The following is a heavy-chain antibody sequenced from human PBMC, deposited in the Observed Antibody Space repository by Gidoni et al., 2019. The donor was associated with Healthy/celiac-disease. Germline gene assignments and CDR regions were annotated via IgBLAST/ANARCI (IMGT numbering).Heavy chain of an antibody. Sequence: QVQLQESGPGLVKPSETLSLTCTVSGGSISSYYWSWIRQPPGKGLEWIGYIYYSGSTNYNPSLKSRVTISVDTSKNQFSLKLSSVTAADTAVYYCARESYDSSGYYKPAFDIWGQGTMVTVSS. CDR1: GGSISSYY. J-gene: IGHJ3*02. CDR3: ARESYDSSGYYKPAFDI. V-gene: IGHV4-59*01. D-gene: IGHD3-22*01. CDR2: IYYSGST.